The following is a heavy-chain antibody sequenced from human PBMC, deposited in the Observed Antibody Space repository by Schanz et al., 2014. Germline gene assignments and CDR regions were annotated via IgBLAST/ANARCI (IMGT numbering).Heavy chain of an antibody. D-gene: IGHD3-10*01. CDR2: ISSSSSTI. V-gene: IGHV3-48*01. CDR3: VSSGSYSSYAF. CDR1: GFIVRSNY. J-gene: IGHJ4*02. Sequence: EVQLVESGGGLVQPGGSLRLSCAVSGFIVRSNYMTWVRQAPGKGLEWVAYISSSSSTIHYADSVKGRFTISRDNAKNSLYLQMNSLRAEDTAVYHCVSSGSYSSYAFWGQGTLVTVSS.